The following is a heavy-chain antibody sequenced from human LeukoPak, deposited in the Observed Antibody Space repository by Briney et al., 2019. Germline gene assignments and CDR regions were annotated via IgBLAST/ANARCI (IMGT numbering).Heavy chain of an antibody. J-gene: IGHJ6*03. Sequence: ASVEVSCKASGYTFTGHYMHWVRQAPGQGLEWMGRINPNSGDTKYAQKFQGRVTMTRDTSISTAYMELNRLRSDDTAVYYCARDTSGWSRGYFYYYMDVWGKGTTVTVSS. D-gene: IGHD6-19*01. CDR1: GYTFTGHY. CDR2: INPNSGDT. CDR3: ARDTSGWSRGYFYYYMDV. V-gene: IGHV1-2*06.